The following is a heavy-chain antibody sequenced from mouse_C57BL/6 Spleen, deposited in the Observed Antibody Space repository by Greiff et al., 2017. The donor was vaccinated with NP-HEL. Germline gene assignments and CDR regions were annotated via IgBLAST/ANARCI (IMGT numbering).Heavy chain of an antibody. Sequence: VQLQQSGPELVKPGASVKISCKASGYAFSSSWMNWVKQRPGKGLEWIGRIYPGDGDTNYNGKFKGKATLTADKSSSTAYMQLSSLTSEDSAVYVCARGEYDHDGDYWGQGTTLTVSS. CDR2: IYPGDGDT. J-gene: IGHJ2*01. V-gene: IGHV1-82*01. CDR1: GYAFSSSW. CDR3: ARGEYDHDGDY. D-gene: IGHD2-4*01.